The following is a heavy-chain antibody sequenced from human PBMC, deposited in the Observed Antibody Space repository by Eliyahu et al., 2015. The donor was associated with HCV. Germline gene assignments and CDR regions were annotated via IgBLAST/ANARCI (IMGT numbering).Heavy chain of an antibody. J-gene: IGHJ3*01. CDR2: ISSXGGST. CDR3: AKPLRFSEWFLRGAFDV. Sequence: EVQLLESGGGLVQPGGSLXLSCAASGFPFXXXAMXWVRQAPGKGLGWXSGISSXGGSTYYADSVKGRSTISRDNSKNTLYLQMNSLRAEDTAVYYCAKPLRFSEWFLRGAFDVWGQGTKVTVSS. CDR1: GFPFXXXA. V-gene: IGHV3-23*01. D-gene: IGHD3-3*01.